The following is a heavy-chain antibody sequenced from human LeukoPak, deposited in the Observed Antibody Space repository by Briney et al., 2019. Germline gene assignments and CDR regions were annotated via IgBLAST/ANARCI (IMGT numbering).Heavy chain of an antibody. V-gene: IGHV3-23*01. CDR3: AKVSSGWYYYFGY. Sequence: PGGSLRLSCAASAFTVSSYAMSWVRQAPGKGLEWVSGISGSGASTYYADAVKGRFTISRDNSKNTLYLQMNTLRAEDTAVYYCAKVSSGWYYYFGYWGQGTLVTVSS. J-gene: IGHJ4*02. CDR2: ISGSGAST. D-gene: IGHD6-19*01. CDR1: AFTVSSYA.